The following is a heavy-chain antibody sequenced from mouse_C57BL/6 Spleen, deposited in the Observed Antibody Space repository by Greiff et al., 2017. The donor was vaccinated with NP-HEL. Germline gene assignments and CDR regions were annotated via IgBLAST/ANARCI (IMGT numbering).Heavy chain of an antibody. Sequence: VQVVESGAELVRPGTSVKMSCKASGYTFTNYWIGWAKQRPGHGLEWIGDIYPGGGYTTYNEKFKGKATLTADKSSSTAYMQFSSLTSEDSAIYYCARGGRGCDYGGQGTTRTVSS. CDR2: IYPGGGYT. V-gene: IGHV1-63*01. D-gene: IGHD3-3*01. CDR3: ARGGRGCDY. CDR1: GYTFTNYW. J-gene: IGHJ2*01.